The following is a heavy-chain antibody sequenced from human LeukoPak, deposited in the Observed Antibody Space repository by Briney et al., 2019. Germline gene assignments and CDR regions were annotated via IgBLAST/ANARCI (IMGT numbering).Heavy chain of an antibody. V-gene: IGHV4-39*07. CDR3: ARDPYDSSGYYDIDAFDI. CDR1: GGSISSSSYY. Sequence: SETLSLTCTVSGGSISSSSYYWGWIRQPPGKGLEWIGSIYYSGSTNYNPSLKSRVTISVDTSKNQFSLKLSSVTAADTAVYYCARDPYDSSGYYDIDAFDIWGQGTMVTVSS. CDR2: IYYSGST. J-gene: IGHJ3*02. D-gene: IGHD3-22*01.